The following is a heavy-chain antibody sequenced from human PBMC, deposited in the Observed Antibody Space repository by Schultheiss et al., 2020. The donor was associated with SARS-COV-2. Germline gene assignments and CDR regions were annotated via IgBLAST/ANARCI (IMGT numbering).Heavy chain of an antibody. Sequence: SETLSLTCTVSGGSVSSGSYYWSWIRQPPGKGLEWIGEINHSGSTNYNPSLKSRVTISVDTSKNQFSLKLSSVTAADTAVYYCARGLGGVWAAFDIWGQGTMVTVSS. CDR3: ARGLGGVWAAFDI. J-gene: IGHJ3*02. V-gene: IGHV4-61*01. D-gene: IGHD3-16*01. CDR2: INHSGST. CDR1: GGSVSSGSYY.